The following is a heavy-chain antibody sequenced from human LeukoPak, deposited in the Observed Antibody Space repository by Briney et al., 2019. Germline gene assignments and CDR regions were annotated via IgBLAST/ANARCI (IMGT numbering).Heavy chain of an antibody. Sequence: SETLSLTCTVSGGSISDYYWTWIRQSPGTGLEWIGYMDYSGSTAYNPSLKSRVTISIDTSKKQFSLELSSVTAADTAIYFCARRRHGSGGPFDYWGQGTLVTVSS. D-gene: IGHD6-19*01. J-gene: IGHJ4*02. V-gene: IGHV4-59*08. CDR2: MDYSGST. CDR1: GGSISDYY. CDR3: ARRRHGSGGPFDY.